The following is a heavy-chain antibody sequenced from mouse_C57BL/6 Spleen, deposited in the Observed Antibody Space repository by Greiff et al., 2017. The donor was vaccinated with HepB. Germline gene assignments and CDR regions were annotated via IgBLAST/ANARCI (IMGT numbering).Heavy chain of an antibody. CDR1: GYTFTSYW. CDR3: ARKGIYYDYDGWYFDV. D-gene: IGHD2-4*01. Sequence: VQLQQPGAELVRPGSSVKLSCKASGYTFTSYWMHWVKQRPIQGLEWIGNIDPSDSETHYNQKFKDKATLTVDKSSSTAYMQLSSLTSEDSAVYYCARKGIYYDYDGWYFDVWGTGTTVTVSS. CDR2: IDPSDSET. J-gene: IGHJ1*03. V-gene: IGHV1-52*01.